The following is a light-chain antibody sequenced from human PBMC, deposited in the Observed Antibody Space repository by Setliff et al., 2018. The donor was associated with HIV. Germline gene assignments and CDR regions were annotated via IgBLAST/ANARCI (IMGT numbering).Light chain of an antibody. CDR3: SSFAGKDNLI. CDR1: SSDIGRYNS. V-gene: IGLV2-8*01. J-gene: IGLJ1*01. Sequence: QSVLTQPPSASGSPGQSVTISCTGSSSDIGRYNSVSWYQQHPDKAPKLIIFDVTARPSVVPDRFSGSKSAITASLTISGLQSDAEADYFCSSFAGKDNLIFGSGTNVTV. CDR2: DVT.